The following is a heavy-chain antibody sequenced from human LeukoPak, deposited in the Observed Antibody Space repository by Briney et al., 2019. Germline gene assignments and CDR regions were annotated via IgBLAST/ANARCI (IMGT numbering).Heavy chain of an antibody. Sequence: PSETLSLTCTVSGDSISSYSYYWSWIRQPAGKGLEWIGRIYTSGSTNYNPSLKSRVTISVDTSKNQFSLKLNSVTAADTAVYYCARGPPVGGYIRYWGQGTLVTVSS. V-gene: IGHV4-61*02. CDR1: GDSISSYSYY. J-gene: IGHJ4*02. CDR3: ARGPPVGGYIRY. CDR2: IYTSGST. D-gene: IGHD5-12*01.